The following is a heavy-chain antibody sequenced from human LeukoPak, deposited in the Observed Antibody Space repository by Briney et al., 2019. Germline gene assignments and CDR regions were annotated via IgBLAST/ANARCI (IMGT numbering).Heavy chain of an antibody. V-gene: IGHV1-24*01. Sequence: VSVKVSCKVSGHTLTELAMHWVRQAPGKGLEWMGGYEPERGEIIYAPKFQGRVSMTQDTSTETAYMELSSLRAEDTAVYYCAPGTYYYVTAVYWGQGTLVTVSS. D-gene: IGHD3-10*02. J-gene: IGHJ4*02. CDR1: GHTLTELA. CDR2: YEPERGEI. CDR3: APGTYYYVTAVY.